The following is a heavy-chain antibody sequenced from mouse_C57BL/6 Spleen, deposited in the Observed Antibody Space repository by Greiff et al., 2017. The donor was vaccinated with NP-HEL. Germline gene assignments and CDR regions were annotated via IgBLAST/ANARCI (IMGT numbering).Heavy chain of an antibody. J-gene: IGHJ4*01. D-gene: IGHD2-4*01. CDR1: GYTFTSYW. V-gene: IGHV1-55*01. CDR3: ARGYYDAYYYAMDY. CDR2: IYPGSGST. Sequence: VKLQQPGAELVKPGASVEMSCKASGYTFTSYWITWVKQRPGQGLEWIGDIYPGSGSTNYNEKFKSKATLTVDTSSSTAYMQLSSLTSEDSAVYYCARGYYDAYYYAMDYWGQGTSVTVSS.